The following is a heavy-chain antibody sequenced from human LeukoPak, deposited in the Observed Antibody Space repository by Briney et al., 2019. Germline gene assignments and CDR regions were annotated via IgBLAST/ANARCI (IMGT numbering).Heavy chain of an antibody. CDR3: AREGSIFGVVTGFDY. V-gene: IGHV1-69*05. CDR2: IIPIFGTA. CDR1: GGTFSSYA. D-gene: IGHD3-3*01. Sequence: ASVKVSCKASGGTFSSYAISWVRQAPGQGLEWMGGIIPIFGTANYAQKCQGRVTITTDESTSTAYMELSSLRSEDTAVYYCAREGSIFGVVTGFDYWGQGTLVTVSS. J-gene: IGHJ4*02.